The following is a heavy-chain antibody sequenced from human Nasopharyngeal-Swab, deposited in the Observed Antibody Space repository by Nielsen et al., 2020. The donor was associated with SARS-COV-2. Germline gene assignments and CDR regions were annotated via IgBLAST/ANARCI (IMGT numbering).Heavy chain of an antibody. D-gene: IGHD3-3*01. Sequence: SLKISCAASGFTFDDYAMHWVRQAPGKGLEWVSGISWNSGSIGYADSAKGRFTISRDNAKNSLYLQMNSLRAEDTALYYCAKAYYDFWSGYRIYGMDVWGQGTTVTVSS. CDR3: AKAYYDFWSGYRIYGMDV. CDR2: ISWNSGSI. V-gene: IGHV3-9*01. CDR1: GFTFDDYA. J-gene: IGHJ6*02.